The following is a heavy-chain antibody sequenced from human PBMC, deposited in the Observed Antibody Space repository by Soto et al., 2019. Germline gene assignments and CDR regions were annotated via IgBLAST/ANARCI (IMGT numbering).Heavy chain of an antibody. Sequence: GGSLRLSCAASGFTFSSYWMSWVRQAPGKGLEWVANRKQDGSEKYYEDSVKGRFTISRDSAKDSLYLQMNSLRAEVTAVYYCARDRNGYDAFDIRGQGTMVTVSS. CDR2: RKQDGSEK. J-gene: IGHJ3*02. V-gene: IGHV3-7*03. CDR3: ARDRNGYDAFDI. D-gene: IGHD5-12*01. CDR1: GFTFSSYW.